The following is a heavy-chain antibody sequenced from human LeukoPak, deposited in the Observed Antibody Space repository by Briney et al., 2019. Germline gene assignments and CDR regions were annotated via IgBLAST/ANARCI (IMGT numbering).Heavy chain of an antibody. CDR1: GSTFTTYW. D-gene: IGHD3-10*01. Sequence: SGGSPRLSCAASGSTFTTYWMGWVRQAPGKGLEWVANIKQDGSEQYYVDSVKGRFTISRDNAKNSLFLQMNSLRVEDTAVYYCAKLAKYFYGSASAPTTLDS. CDR3: AKLAKYFYGSASAPTTLDS. V-gene: IGHV3-7*01. J-gene: IGHJ5*01. CDR2: IKQDGSEQ.